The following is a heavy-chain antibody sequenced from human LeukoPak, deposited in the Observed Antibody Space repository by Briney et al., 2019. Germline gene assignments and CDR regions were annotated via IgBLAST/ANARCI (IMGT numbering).Heavy chain of an antibody. Sequence: PGGSLRLSCAASGFTFSSYEMNWVRQAPGKGLEWVSYISSSGSTIYYADSVKGRFTTSRDNSKNMLDLQMNSLRAEDTAVYHCVKEDSSYYFDNWGQGTLVTVSS. CDR2: ISSSGSTI. D-gene: IGHD2-21*01. CDR1: GFTFSSYE. CDR3: VKEDSSYYFDN. J-gene: IGHJ4*02. V-gene: IGHV3-48*03.